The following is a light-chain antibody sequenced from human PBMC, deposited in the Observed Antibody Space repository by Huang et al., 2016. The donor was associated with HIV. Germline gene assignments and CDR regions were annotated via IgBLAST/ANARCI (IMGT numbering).Light chain of an antibody. V-gene: IGKV3-20*01. Sequence: EIVLTQSPGTLSLSPGERATLSCRASQSVSSSYLAWYQQKPGQAPRLLIYGASSRATGMPDRFGGSGSGTDFTLTISRLEPEDFAVYYCQQYGSSRTFGQGTKVEIK. J-gene: IGKJ1*01. CDR1: QSVSSSY. CDR3: QQYGSSRT. CDR2: GAS.